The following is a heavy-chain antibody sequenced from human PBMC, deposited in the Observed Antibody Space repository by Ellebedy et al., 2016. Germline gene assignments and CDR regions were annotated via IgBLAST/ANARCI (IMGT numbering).Heavy chain of an antibody. J-gene: IGHJ3*02. Sequence: GGSLRLXXAASGLTFSSYALHWVRQTPGKGLGWVAVISHNGDEEFYADSVKGPFTISRDNSKNTLYLQMNSLRAEDTAVYYCAKDITLYDILTPGAFDIWGQGTMVTVSS. CDR3: AKDITLYDILTPGAFDI. D-gene: IGHD3-9*01. CDR2: ISHNGDEE. V-gene: IGHV3-30*18. CDR1: GLTFSSYA.